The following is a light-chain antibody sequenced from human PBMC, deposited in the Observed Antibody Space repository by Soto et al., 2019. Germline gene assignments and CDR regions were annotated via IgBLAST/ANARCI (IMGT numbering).Light chain of an antibody. Sequence: EIVLTQSPGTLSLSPGERATLSCRASQSISSNYLAWYQQKPGQAPRLLIHGASNRATGIPDRFSGSGSGTDFTLTISRLEPEDFAVYYCQQYGSSPKTFXQGTKVDIK. CDR2: GAS. J-gene: IGKJ1*01. CDR3: QQYGSSPKT. CDR1: QSISSNY. V-gene: IGKV3-20*01.